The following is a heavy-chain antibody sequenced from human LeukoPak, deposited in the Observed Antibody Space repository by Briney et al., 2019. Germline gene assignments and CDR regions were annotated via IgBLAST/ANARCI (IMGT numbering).Heavy chain of an antibody. CDR1: GFTVSSNY. D-gene: IGHD3-22*01. V-gene: IGHV3-53*01. CDR3: AKDRLPLSSAYYYLPFDY. CDR2: IYSGGST. Sequence: PGGSLRLSCAASGFTVSSNYMSWVRQAPGKGLEWVSVIYSGGSTYYADSVKGRFTISRDNSKNTLYLQMNSLRAEDTAVYYCAKDRLPLSSAYYYLPFDYWGQGTLVTVSS. J-gene: IGHJ4*02.